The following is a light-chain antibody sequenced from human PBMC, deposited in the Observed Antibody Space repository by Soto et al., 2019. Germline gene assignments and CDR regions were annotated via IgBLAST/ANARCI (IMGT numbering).Light chain of an antibody. V-gene: IGKV3-20*01. CDR2: GAS. J-gene: IGKJ1*01. CDR1: QGVSSRY. Sequence: EIVLTQSPATLSLSPGERATLSCGSSQGVSSRYLAWYQKKPGQATRLLIYGASTRATGIPDRFTGSGSGTVFTLTIARLEPVDFAVYYCQQYGGPVPWTFGQGTKV. CDR3: QQYGGPVPWT.